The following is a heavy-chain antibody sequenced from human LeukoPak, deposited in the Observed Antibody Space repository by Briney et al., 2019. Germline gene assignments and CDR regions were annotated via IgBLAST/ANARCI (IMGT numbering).Heavy chain of an antibody. V-gene: IGHV3-53*01. Sequence: GGSLRLSCAASGFTVSSNYMSWVRQAPGKGLEWVSVIYSGGSTYYADSVKGRFTISRDNSKSTLYLQMNSLRAEDTAVYYCARDGGYGSYVSPSNWYFDLWGRGTLVTVSS. J-gene: IGHJ2*01. CDR1: GFTVSSNY. CDR3: ARDGGYGSYVSPSNWYFDL. CDR2: IYSGGST. D-gene: IGHD1-26*01.